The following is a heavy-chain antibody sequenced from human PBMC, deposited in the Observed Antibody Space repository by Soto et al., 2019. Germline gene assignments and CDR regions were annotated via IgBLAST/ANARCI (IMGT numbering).Heavy chain of an antibody. D-gene: IGHD6-13*01. CDR3: AREDMPRDLPRIAAAGNS. J-gene: IGHJ4*02. CDR1: GYTFTSYA. CDR2: INAGNGNT. Sequence: QVQLVQSGAEVKKPGASVKVSCKASGYTFTSYAMHWVRQAPGQRLEWMGWINAGNGNTKYSQKFQGRVTITRDTSASTAYMELSSLRSEDTAVYYCAREDMPRDLPRIAAAGNSWGQGTLVTVSS. V-gene: IGHV1-3*01.